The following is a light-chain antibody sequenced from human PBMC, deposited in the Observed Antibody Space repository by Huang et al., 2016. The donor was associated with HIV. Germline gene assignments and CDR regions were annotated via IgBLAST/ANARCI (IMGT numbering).Light chain of an antibody. CDR1: LSLLHSDGKTH. V-gene: IGKV2D-29*01. CDR3: MQTTQLPQT. CDR2: EVS. J-gene: IGKJ2*01. Sequence: IVLTQTPLALSVTPGQPASISCKSTLSLLHSDGKTHLYWYLQKPGQPPQLLIYEVSNRFSGVSDRFTGSGSGTDFTLKISRVEAEDVGVYYCMQTTQLPQTFGQGTKLEIK.